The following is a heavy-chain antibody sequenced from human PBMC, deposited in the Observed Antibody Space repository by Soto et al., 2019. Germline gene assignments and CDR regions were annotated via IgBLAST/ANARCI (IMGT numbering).Heavy chain of an antibody. D-gene: IGHD6-13*01. CDR1: GFSLSTSGVG. CDR3: AFRQEYRGSWVSGWFDP. CDR2: LYWDDDK. V-gene: IGHV2-5*02. J-gene: IGHJ5*02. Sequence: QITLKESGPPVVKPTQTLTLTCTFSGFSLSTSGVGVGWIRQPPGKALEWLALLYWDDDKRYSPSLKTRLTINQDTHRNQVVLTMTNMDPVDTATYCCAFRQEYRGSWVSGWFDPWGQGTLVTVSS.